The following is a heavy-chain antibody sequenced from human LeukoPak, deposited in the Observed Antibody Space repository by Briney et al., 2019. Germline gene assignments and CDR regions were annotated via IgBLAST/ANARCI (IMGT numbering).Heavy chain of an antibody. D-gene: IGHD1-26*01. CDR3: ARAVGATNYYGMDV. V-gene: IGHV1-46*01. Sequence: ASVKVSCKASGYTFTSHYIYWVRQAPGQGLEWMGVINPSGGSTSYAQKFQGRVTMTRDASTSTVYMELSRLRSEDTAVYYCARAVGATNYYGMDVWGQGTTVTVSS. CDR1: GYTFTSHY. CDR2: INPSGGST. J-gene: IGHJ6*02.